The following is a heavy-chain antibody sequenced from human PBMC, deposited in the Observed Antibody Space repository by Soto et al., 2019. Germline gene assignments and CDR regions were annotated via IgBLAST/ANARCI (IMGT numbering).Heavy chain of an antibody. CDR2: ISDYDGNT. CDR1: GYTFTSYA. Sequence: QVQLVQSGAEVKKPGASVKVSCKTSGYTFTSYAIHWVRQAPGQGLEWMGWISDYDGNTNYAQNLQGSITMTTDTTTRRAYMELRSLRTDDTAVYYCARIAVACHGYFDYWGQGALGTVSS. V-gene: IGHV1-18*01. CDR3: ARIAVACHGYFDY. J-gene: IGHJ4*02. D-gene: IGHD6-19*01.